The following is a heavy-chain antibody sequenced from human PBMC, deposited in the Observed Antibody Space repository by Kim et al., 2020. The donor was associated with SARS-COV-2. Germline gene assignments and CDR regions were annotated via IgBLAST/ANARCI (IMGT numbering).Heavy chain of an antibody. Sequence: YAQKFQGRVTITADKSTSTAYMELSSLRSEDTAVYYCARHRHYYDSSGYYWGQGTLVTVSS. J-gene: IGHJ4*02. CDR3: ARHRHYYDSSGYY. V-gene: IGHV1-69*02. D-gene: IGHD3-22*01.